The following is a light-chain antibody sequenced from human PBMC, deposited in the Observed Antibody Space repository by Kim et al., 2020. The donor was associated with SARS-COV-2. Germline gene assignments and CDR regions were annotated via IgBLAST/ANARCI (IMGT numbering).Light chain of an antibody. J-gene: IGLJ3*02. CDR1: SGHSGNA. Sequence: QLVLTQSPTASASLGASVKLTCTLNSGHSGNAIAWHQQQPEKSPRYLMKVNNDGSHSKGDGIPDRFSGSSSGAERYLTVSSLQSVDEADYYCQSWGVFGGGTKVTVL. V-gene: IGLV4-69*01. CDR2: VNNDGSH. CDR3: QSWGV.